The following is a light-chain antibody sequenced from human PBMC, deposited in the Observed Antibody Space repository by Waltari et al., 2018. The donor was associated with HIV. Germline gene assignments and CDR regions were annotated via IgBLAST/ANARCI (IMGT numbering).Light chain of an antibody. CDR1: QDIKNY. CDR3: QQFDDLFT. J-gene: IGKJ4*01. Sequence: DIQVTQSPSSLSASVVDRVTITCQASQDIKNYLNWYQQKVGQAPKLLIYDASNLEVGVPSRFSGSGSGTDFTFTINNVQPEDIGTYYCQQFDDLFTFGGGTKVEIK. V-gene: IGKV1-33*01. CDR2: DAS.